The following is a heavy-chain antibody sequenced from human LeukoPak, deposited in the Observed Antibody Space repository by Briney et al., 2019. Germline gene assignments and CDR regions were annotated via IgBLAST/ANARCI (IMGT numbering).Heavy chain of an antibody. CDR1: GFTFGTYA. J-gene: IGHJ3*01. V-gene: IGHV3-23*01. CDR3: AKGGGRPLDDAFDV. CDR2: ILNNGVST. Sequence: GGSLRLSCAASGFTFGTYAMTWVRQAPGMGLEWVSTILNNGVSTYHADSVKGRFTTSRDNSRNTLHLQMNSLRAEDTAVYYCAKGGGRPLDDAFDVWGQGTMVTVSS.